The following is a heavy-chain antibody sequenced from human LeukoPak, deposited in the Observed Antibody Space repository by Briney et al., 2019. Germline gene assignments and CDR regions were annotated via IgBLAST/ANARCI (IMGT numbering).Heavy chain of an antibody. V-gene: IGHV3-21*01. CDR1: GFIFSDYS. Sequence: GGSLRLSCAASGFIFSDYSMNWVRQAPGKGLEWVASIKYDSSDIHHADSVKGRFTISRDSAKSSLYLQMNSLRAEDTAVYYCTRAASTRYEFVYWGQGTLVTVSP. CDR3: TRAASTRYEFVY. J-gene: IGHJ4*02. CDR2: IKYDSSDI. D-gene: IGHD3-16*01.